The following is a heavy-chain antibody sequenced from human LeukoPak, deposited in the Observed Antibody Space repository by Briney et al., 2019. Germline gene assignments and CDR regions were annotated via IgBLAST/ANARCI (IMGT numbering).Heavy chain of an antibody. J-gene: IGHJ4*02. CDR1: DGSISSSSDS. CDR2: VHYSGTA. D-gene: IGHD4/OR15-4a*01. V-gene: IGHV4-39*07. Sequence: PSETLSLTCTVFDGSISSSSDSWGWIRQPPGKVLEWIGSVHYSGTAYYNPSLKSRVSISLNTSKNQISPSLNSVTAADTAVYYCARLMVLRSFDYWGRGTLVTVSS. CDR3: ARLMVLRSFDY.